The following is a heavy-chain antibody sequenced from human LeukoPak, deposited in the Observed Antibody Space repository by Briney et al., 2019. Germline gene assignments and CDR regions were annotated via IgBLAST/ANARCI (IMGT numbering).Heavy chain of an antibody. V-gene: IGHV3-30*14. D-gene: IGHD5-18*01. CDR3: ARGAYSYGLYYYYYMDV. Sequence: PGGSLRLSCAASGFTYSSYVMHWVRQAPGKGLEWVAVISHDGSNKYYADSVKGRFTIFRDNSKNTLYLQMNSLRAEDTAVYYCARGAYSYGLYYYYYMDVWGKGTTVTISS. CDR1: GFTYSSYV. CDR2: ISHDGSNK. J-gene: IGHJ6*03.